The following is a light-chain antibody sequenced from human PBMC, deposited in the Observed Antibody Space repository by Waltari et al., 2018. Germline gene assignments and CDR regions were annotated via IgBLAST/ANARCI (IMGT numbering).Light chain of an antibody. CDR2: AAS. J-gene: IGKJ3*01. V-gene: IGKV1-8*01. CDR3: QQYYTYPLT. CDR1: QGISTY. Sequence: AIRMTQSPSSLSASTGDRDTITCRASQGISTYLAWYQQKPGKAPKLLIFAASTLQSGVPARFSGGGSGTDFTLPISSLQSAYFATYSCQQYYTYPLTFGPGTKVDIK.